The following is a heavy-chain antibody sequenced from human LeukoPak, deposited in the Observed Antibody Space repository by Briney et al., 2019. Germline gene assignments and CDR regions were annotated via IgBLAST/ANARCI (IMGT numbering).Heavy chain of an antibody. J-gene: IGHJ6*02. CDR2: INPSGGST. Sequence: ASVKVSCKASGYTFTSYYMHWVRRAPGQGLEWMGIINPSGGSTSYAQKFQGRVTMTRDTSTSTVYMELSSLRSEDTAVYYCARSYSYGDYDYYYYYGMDVWGQGTTVTVSS. CDR1: GYTFTSYY. D-gene: IGHD4-17*01. V-gene: IGHV1-46*01. CDR3: ARSYSYGDYDYYYYYGMDV.